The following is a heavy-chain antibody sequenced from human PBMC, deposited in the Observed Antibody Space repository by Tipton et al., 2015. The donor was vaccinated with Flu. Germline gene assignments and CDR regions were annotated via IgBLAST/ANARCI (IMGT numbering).Heavy chain of an antibody. CDR3: ARADCVVRGCHMWWFDP. D-gene: IGHD2-21*01. Sequence: QLVQSGAGVKTPGASVKVSCKASGYTFTDFFIHWVRQAPGQGLEWMGRINPDSGDTDYAQEFQARVTMTRDTSVSIAYMELSRLTSDDTAVYYCARADCVVRGCHMWWFDPWGQGALVTVSS. V-gene: IGHV1-2*06. CDR1: GYTFTDFF. J-gene: IGHJ5*02. CDR2: INPDSGDT.